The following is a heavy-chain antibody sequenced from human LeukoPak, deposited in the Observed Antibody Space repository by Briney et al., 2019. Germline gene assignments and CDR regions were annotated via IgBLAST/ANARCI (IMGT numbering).Heavy chain of an antibody. Sequence: PGGSLRLSCAASGFTFSDYTMNWVRQAPGKGLEWVSSISSGGTYKYYADSVKGRFTISRDNAKNSLYLQMNSLRAEDTAVYYCTTAPYYDTAWKAFDIWGQGTMVTVSS. CDR1: GFTFSDYT. D-gene: IGHD3-22*01. J-gene: IGHJ3*02. V-gene: IGHV3-21*01. CDR2: ISSGGTYK. CDR3: TTAPYYDTAWKAFDI.